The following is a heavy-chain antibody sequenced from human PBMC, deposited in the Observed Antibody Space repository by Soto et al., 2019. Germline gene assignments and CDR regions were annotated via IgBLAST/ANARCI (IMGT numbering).Heavy chain of an antibody. D-gene: IGHD1-1*01. Sequence: QVQLVQSGAEVKKPGASVKVSCKASGYTLTNYGLYWVRQAPGQGLEWMGWISAYNGNTNYAQKLQGRVTMTTDTSTSTAYMELMSLRSDDTAVYYCARGPLSYWNDNWLDPWGQGTLVTVSS. CDR3: ARGPLSYWNDNWLDP. V-gene: IGHV1-18*01. CDR1: GYTLTNYG. J-gene: IGHJ5*02. CDR2: ISAYNGNT.